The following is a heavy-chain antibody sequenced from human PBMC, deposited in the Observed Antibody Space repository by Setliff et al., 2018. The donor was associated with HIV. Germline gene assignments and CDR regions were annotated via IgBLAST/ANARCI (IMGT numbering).Heavy chain of an antibody. CDR1: GGSFSSVSYY. CDR3: ARVRLTMIMMVDYFDQ. Sequence: PSETLSLTCTVSGGSFSSVSYYWNWIRQPAGKGLEWIGRIYFSGSTNYNPSLKSRVTISVDTSKKQFSLKLRSVTAADTAVYYCARVRLTMIMMVDYFDQWGQGTLVTVSS. D-gene: IGHD3-22*01. V-gene: IGHV4-61*02. J-gene: IGHJ4*02. CDR2: IYFSGST.